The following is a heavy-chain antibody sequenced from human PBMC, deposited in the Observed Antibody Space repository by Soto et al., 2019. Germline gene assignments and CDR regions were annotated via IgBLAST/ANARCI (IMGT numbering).Heavy chain of an antibody. D-gene: IGHD3-10*01. J-gene: IGHJ4*02. CDR1: GGTFSGYI. Sequence: QVQVVQSGAEVKKPGSSVKVSCKASGGTFSGYIINWVRQAPGQGLEWMGGIITIFGTTQYAQKFQGRVTITADESTSTAYRDLSNRRSEDTAMYYCARGGLWFGESPSGIDYWGQGTLVTVSS. CDR2: IITIFGTT. V-gene: IGHV1-69*01. CDR3: ARGGLWFGESPSGIDY.